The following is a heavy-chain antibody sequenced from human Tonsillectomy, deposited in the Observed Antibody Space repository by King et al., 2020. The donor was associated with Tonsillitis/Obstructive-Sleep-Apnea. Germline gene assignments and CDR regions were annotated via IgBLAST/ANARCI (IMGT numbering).Heavy chain of an antibody. CDR3: AGASVAAATIDY. CDR1: GGSISSGGYY. CDR2: IYYSGST. J-gene: IGHJ4*02. V-gene: IGHV4-31*03. Sequence: VQLQESGPGLVKPSQTLSLTCTVSGGSISSGGYYWSWIRQHPGKGLEWIGYIYYSGSTYYNPSLKSRVTISVDTSKNQFSLKLSSVTAADTAVYYCAGASVAAATIDYWGQGTLVTVSS. D-gene: IGHD2-2*01.